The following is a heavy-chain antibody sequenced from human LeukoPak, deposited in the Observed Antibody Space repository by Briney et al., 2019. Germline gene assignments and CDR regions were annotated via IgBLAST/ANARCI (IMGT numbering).Heavy chain of an antibody. J-gene: IGHJ4*02. CDR2: ISGSGTRT. D-gene: IGHD3-22*01. CDR1: GFTLSSYA. V-gene: IGHV3-23*01. Sequence: GGSLRLSCVGSGFTLSSYAMSWVRQAPGKGLEWVSAISGSGTRTYYADSVKGRFTISGDNSKNTLYLQMNSLRAEDTAVYYCAKAPTKEEEWLLLNYFDYWGQGTLVTVSS. CDR3: AKAPTKEEEWLLLNYFDY.